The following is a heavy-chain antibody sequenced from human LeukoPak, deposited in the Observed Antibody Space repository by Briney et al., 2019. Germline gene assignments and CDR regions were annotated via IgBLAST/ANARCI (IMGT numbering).Heavy chain of an antibody. J-gene: IGHJ4*02. CDR3: ARDYYGSGSDY. CDR1: GFTFSSYG. D-gene: IGHD3-10*01. CDR2: IYSGGST. V-gene: IGHV3-53*01. Sequence: GGSLRLSCAASGFTFSSYGMSWVRQAPEKGLEWVSVIYSGGSTYYADSVKGRFTISRDNSKNTLYLQMNSLRAEDTAVYYCARDYYGSGSDYWGQGTLVTVSS.